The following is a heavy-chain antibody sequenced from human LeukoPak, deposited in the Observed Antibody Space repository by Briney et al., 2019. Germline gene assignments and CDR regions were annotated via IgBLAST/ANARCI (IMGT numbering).Heavy chain of an antibody. CDR3: AKDGSGWFLAYFDY. J-gene: IGHJ4*02. D-gene: IGHD6-19*01. CDR1: GFTFSNYA. CDR2: ISGSGGST. Sequence: GGSLRLACAASGFTFSNYAMSWVRQAPGKGLEWVSAISGSGGSTYYADSVKGRFTISRDNSKNTLYLQMNSLRAEDTAVYYCAKDGSGWFLAYFDYWGQGTLVTVSS. V-gene: IGHV3-23*01.